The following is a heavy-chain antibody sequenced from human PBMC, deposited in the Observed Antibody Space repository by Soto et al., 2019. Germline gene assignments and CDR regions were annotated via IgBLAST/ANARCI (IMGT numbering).Heavy chain of an antibody. CDR3: ARVTSLPADLRDDYYDYGMDI. Sequence: ASVQVSCKASGYNFIRYGISWVRQAPGHGLEWMVWLNAYNGDPNSAENLQGRVTMTTGAATSKDYMELTSLRSDDAAVYYCARVTSLPADLRDDYYDYGMDIWGQGTTVTVSS. CDR1: GYNFIRYG. CDR2: LNAYNGDP. D-gene: IGHD3-16*02. V-gene: IGHV1-18*04. J-gene: IGHJ6*02.